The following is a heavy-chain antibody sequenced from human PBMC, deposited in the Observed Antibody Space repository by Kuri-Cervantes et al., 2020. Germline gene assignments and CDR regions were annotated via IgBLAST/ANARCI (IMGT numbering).Heavy chain of an antibody. CDR1: GGSISSYY. Sequence: SETLSVSCTVSGGSISSYYWSWIRQPPGKGLEWIGYIYYSGSTNYNPSLKSRVTISVDTSKNQFSLKLSSVTAADTAVYYCARGGRRIKYSSSWSTGGFDPWGQGTLVTVSS. D-gene: IGHD6-13*01. J-gene: IGHJ5*02. CDR2: IYYSGST. V-gene: IGHV4-59*12. CDR3: ARGGRRIKYSSSWSTGGFDP.